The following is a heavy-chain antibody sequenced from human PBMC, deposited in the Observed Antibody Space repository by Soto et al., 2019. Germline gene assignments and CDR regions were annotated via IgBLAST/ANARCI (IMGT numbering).Heavy chain of an antibody. CDR1: GFSFDDYA. CDR3: VKDMTGSGFYDTFDY. V-gene: IGHV3-9*01. Sequence: GGSLRLSCAASGFSFDDYAMHWVRQAPGKGLEWVSGISLKSGRIVYADSVKGRFTISRDNAKKSLYLQMNSLRSEDTAFYYCVKDMTGSGFYDTFDYWGQGTLVTVSS. CDR2: ISLKSGRI. J-gene: IGHJ4*02. D-gene: IGHD3-9*01.